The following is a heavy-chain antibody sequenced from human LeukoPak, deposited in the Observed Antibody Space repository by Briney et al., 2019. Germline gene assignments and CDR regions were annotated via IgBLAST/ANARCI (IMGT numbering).Heavy chain of an antibody. D-gene: IGHD3-22*01. V-gene: IGHV4-4*07. Sequence: PSETLSLTCTVSGGSISSYYWSWIRQPAGKGLEWIGRIYTSGSTNYNPSLKSRVTMSVDTSKNQFSLKLSSVTAADTAVYYCARDSSVYYYDSSGYYPYNWFDPWGQGTLVTVSS. CDR1: GGSISSYY. CDR3: ARDSSVYYYDSSGYYPYNWFDP. CDR2: IYTSGST. J-gene: IGHJ5*02.